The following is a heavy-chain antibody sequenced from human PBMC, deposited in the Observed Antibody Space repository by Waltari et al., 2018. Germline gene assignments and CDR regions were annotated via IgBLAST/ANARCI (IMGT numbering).Heavy chain of an antibody. J-gene: IGHJ4*02. CDR2: IKQDGREK. CDR3: ARGVTTVEY. V-gene: IGHV3-7*04. Sequence: EVQLVESGGGLVQPGGSLRLPCSGSGFTFTNHWVSWVRQAPGKGPWWVASIKQDGREKYYVDSMKGRFTISRDNAKNSLSLQMDSLRAEDTAVYFCARGVTTVEYWGQGTLVTVSS. CDR1: GFTFTNHW. D-gene: IGHD2-21*02.